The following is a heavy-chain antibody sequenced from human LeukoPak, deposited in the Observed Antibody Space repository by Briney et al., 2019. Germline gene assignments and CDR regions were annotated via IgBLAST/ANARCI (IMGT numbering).Heavy chain of an antibody. CDR2: INPNSGGT. J-gene: IGHJ4*02. V-gene: IGHV1-2*02. Sequence: ASVKVSCKASGYTFTGYYMHWVRQAPGQGLEWMGWINPNSGGTNYAQKFQGRVTMARDTSISTAYMELSRLRSDDTAVYYCARSRRYYYDSSDPHDYWGQGTLVTVSS. D-gene: IGHD3-22*01. CDR3: ARSRRYYYDSSDPHDY. CDR1: GYTFTGYY.